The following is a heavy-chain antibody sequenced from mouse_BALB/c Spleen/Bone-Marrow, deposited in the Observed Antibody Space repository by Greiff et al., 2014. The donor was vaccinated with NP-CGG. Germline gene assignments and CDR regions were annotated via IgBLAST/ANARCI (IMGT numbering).Heavy chain of an antibody. CDR2: IDPANGNT. D-gene: IGHD1-1*01. CDR3: ASYYYGGSYGFAY. CDR1: GFNIKDTY. Sequence: EVKVEESGAELVKPGASVKLSCTASGFNIKDTYMHWVKQRPEQGLEWIGRIDPANGNTKYDPKFQGKATITADTSSNTAYLQLSSLTSEDTAVYYCASYYYGGSYGFAYWGQGTLVTVSA. J-gene: IGHJ3*01. V-gene: IGHV14-3*02.